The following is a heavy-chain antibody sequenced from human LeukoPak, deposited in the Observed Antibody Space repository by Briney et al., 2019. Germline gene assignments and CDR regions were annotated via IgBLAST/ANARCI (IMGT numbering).Heavy chain of an antibody. CDR2: ISSSSSYI. CDR1: GFTFSSYS. J-gene: IGHJ4*02. D-gene: IGHD3-10*01. Sequence: GGSLRLSCAASGFTFSSYSMNWVRQAPGKGLEWVSSISSSSSYIYYADSVKGRFTISRDNAKNSLYLQMNSLRAEDTAVYYCARDGRITMVRGYFDYWGQGTLVTVSS. CDR3: ARDGRITMVRGYFDY. V-gene: IGHV3-21*01.